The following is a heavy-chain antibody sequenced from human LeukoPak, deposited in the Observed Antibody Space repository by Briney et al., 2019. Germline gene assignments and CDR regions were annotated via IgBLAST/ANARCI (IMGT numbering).Heavy chain of an antibody. D-gene: IGHD5-12*01. J-gene: IGHJ4*02. Sequence: GESLRLSCAASGFTFNSYAFNWVRQAPGKGLEWVSAISGSGGSTYYADSVKGRFTISRDNSKNTLYLQMNSLRAEDTAVYYCAKGLRGYRNFDYWGQGTLVTVSS. CDR2: ISGSGGST. CDR1: GFTFNSYA. CDR3: AKGLRGYRNFDY. V-gene: IGHV3-23*01.